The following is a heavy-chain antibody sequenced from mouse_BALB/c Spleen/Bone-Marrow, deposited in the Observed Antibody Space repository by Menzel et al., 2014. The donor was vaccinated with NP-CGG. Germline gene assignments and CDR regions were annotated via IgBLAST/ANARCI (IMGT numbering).Heavy chain of an antibody. CDR3: ARDSFLITRALDY. CDR2: IWGDGST. J-gene: IGHJ4*01. D-gene: IGHD2-4*01. CDR1: GFSLTGYG. Sequence: VQLVESGPGLVAPSQSLSITCTVSGFSLTGYGVSWVRQPPGKGLEWLGMIWGDGSTDYNSALKSRLSISKDNSKSQVFLKMNSLQTEDTARYYCARDSFLITRALDYWGQGTSVTVSS. V-gene: IGHV2-6-7*01.